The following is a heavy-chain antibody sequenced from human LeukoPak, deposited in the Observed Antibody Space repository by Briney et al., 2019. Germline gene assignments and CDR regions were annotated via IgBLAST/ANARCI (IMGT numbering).Heavy chain of an antibody. CDR1: GGSLEGLY. CDR3: TRGGGSGYYFGIPRYYFDA. CDR2: VFHTGVT. V-gene: IGHV4-59*11. Sequence: SETLSLTCTVSGGSLEGLYWSWIRQSPEKGLECIGNVFHTGVTSYNLSLKSRVTISVDTSRNQFSLTMTSMTAADTAIYYCTRGGGSGYYFGIPRYYFDAWGQGVLVTVSS. J-gene: IGHJ4*02. D-gene: IGHD3-22*01.